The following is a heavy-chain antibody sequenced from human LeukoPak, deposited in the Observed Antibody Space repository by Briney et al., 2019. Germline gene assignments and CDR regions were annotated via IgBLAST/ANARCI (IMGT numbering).Heavy chain of an antibody. CDR3: AKETKYTSGWLTIDY. Sequence: GALRLCCTASEFSFSSYGMSWVRQPPGKGLEWVSGIIGSGNSAYYTDSVKGRFTISRDNSKNTLHLQMNSLRVEDTAVYYCAKETKYTSGWLTIDYWGQGTLVTVSS. J-gene: IGHJ4*02. V-gene: IGHV3-23*01. D-gene: IGHD6-19*01. CDR2: IIGSGNSA. CDR1: EFSFSSYG.